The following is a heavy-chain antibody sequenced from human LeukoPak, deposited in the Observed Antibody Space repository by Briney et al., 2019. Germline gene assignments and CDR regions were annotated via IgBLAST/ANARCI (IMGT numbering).Heavy chain of an antibody. CDR2: ISAYNGNT. J-gene: IGHJ4*02. Sequence: ASVKVSCKASGGTFSSYAISWVRQAPGQGLEWMGWISAYNGNTNYAQKLQGRVTMTTDTSTSTAYMELRSLRSDDTAVYYCARVNPNGYSGYEWGQGTLVTVSS. CDR3: ARVNPNGYSGYE. D-gene: IGHD5-12*01. CDR1: GGTFSSYA. V-gene: IGHV1-18*01.